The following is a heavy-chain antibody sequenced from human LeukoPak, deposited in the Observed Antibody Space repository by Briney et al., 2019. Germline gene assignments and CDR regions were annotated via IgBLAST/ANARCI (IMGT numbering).Heavy chain of an antibody. D-gene: IGHD3-3*01. J-gene: IGHJ5*02. CDR3: AKDAVITDYDFWSANMRFWFDP. Sequence: GGSLRLSCAASGFTFRDYAMSWVRQAPGKGLEWVSGISGSGDRAYYADAVKGRFTISRDNSKNTLYLQMSSLRAEDTAVYYCAKDAVITDYDFWSANMRFWFDPWGQGTLVTVSS. CDR1: GFTFRDYA. V-gene: IGHV3-23*01. CDR2: ISGSGDRA.